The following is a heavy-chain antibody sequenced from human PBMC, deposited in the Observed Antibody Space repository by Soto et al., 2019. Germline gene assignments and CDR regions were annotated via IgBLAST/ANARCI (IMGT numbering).Heavy chain of an antibody. CDR1: GYTFTNFG. D-gene: IGHD3-16*01. Sequence: QVQLVQSGAEVKKPGASVKVSCKASGYTFTNFGISWGRQAPGQGLEWMGWISAYNGNTNYAQNFQGRVTMTTEASTSTDYMELRSRGSDDTAVYYCARGGSQIDYWGQGTLVNVSS. V-gene: IGHV1-18*01. CDR3: ARGGSQIDY. CDR2: ISAYNGNT. J-gene: IGHJ4*02.